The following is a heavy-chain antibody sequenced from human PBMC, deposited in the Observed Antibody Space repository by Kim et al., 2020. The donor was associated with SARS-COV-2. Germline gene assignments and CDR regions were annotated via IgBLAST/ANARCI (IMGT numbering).Heavy chain of an antibody. D-gene: IGHD1-26*01. CDR2: INSDGSAT. CDR3: VLNMVGTTAH. J-gene: IGHJ4*02. V-gene: IGHV3-74*01. Sequence: GGSLRLSCAASGFTFSDYWMHWVRQAPGKGLVWVSRINSDGSATTYADSVKGRFAISRDNAKNTLSLQMNSLRAEDTAVYYCVLNMVGTTAHWGQGALATVSS. CDR1: GFTFSDYW.